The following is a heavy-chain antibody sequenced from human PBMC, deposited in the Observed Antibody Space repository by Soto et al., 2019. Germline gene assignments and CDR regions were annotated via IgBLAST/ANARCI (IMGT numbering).Heavy chain of an antibody. V-gene: IGHV1-3*01. CDR2: TNAGNGNT. Sequence: ASVTVSCKASGYSFTKYSIRWVRQAPGQSLEWMGWTNAGNGNTKYSQKFQGRVTITRDTSASTAYMELSSLRSEDTSVYYCGRDSKWDDTSVGMDVWGQGTKVTASS. CDR3: GRDSKWDDTSVGMDV. CDR1: GYSFTKYS. J-gene: IGHJ6*02. D-gene: IGHD3-22*01.